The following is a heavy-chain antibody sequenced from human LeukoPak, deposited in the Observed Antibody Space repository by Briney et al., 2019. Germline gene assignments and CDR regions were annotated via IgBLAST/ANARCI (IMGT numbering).Heavy chain of an antibody. CDR3: AKMDYYDSRGYPLEG. CDR2: INHSGST. CDR1: GGSFSGYY. V-gene: IGHV4-34*01. J-gene: IGHJ4*02. D-gene: IGHD3-22*01. Sequence: SETLSLTCAVYGGSFSGYYWSWIRQPPGKGLEWIGEINHSGSTNYNPSLKSRVTISVDTSKNQFSLKLSSVTAADTAVYYCAKMDYYDSRGYPLEGWGQGTLVTVSS.